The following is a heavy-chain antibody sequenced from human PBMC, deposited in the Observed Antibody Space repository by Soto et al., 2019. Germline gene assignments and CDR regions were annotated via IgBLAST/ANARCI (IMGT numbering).Heavy chain of an antibody. J-gene: IGHJ4*02. V-gene: IGHV3-9*01. CDR3: AKTIGYSSGWYDCYY. D-gene: IGHD6-19*01. CDR1: GFTFYNYA. Sequence: EVQLVESGGGLVLPGRSLRLSCAASGFTFYNYAMHWVRQAPGKGLEWVSGISWNSGRMDYADSVRGRFTISRDNANNSLYLQMDSLRAEDTALYYCAKTIGYSSGWYDCYYWGQGTLVTVSS. CDR2: ISWNSGRM.